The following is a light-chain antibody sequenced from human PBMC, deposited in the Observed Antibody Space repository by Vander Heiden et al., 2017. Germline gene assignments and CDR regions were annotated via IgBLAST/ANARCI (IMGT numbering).Light chain of an antibody. CDR3: QSYDDGLSTYV. J-gene: IGLJ1*01. V-gene: IGLV1-40*01. CDR1: RSNIGAGFD. CDR2: GAT. Sequence: QSVLTQPPSVSGAPGRRITISCTGNRSNIGAGFDLHWYQQPPGAAPKLLIYGATNRPSGVPDRFSGSKSGASASLAITGLQADDEADYYCQSYDDGLSTYVFGSGTKVTVL.